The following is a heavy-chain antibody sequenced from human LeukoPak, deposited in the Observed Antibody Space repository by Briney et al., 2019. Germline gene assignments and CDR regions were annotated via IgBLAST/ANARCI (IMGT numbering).Heavy chain of an antibody. V-gene: IGHV3-33*01. CDR3: AREDCSSTSCYRGGTFDY. J-gene: IGHJ4*02. D-gene: IGHD2-2*01. Sequence: GGYLRLSCPASGFTFSSYGRHWVRQAPGHGLEWVAVIWYDGSNKYYADSVKGRFTISRDNSKNTLYLQMNSLRAEDTAVYYCAREDCSSTSCYRGGTFDYWGQGTLVTVSS. CDR1: GFTFSSYG. CDR2: IWYDGSNK.